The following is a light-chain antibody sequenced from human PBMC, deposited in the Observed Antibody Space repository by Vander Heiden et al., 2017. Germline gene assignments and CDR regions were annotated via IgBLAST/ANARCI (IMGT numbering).Light chain of an antibody. Sequence: EIVLTQSPATLSLSPGERATLSCRASQSVSNYLAWYQQKPGQAPRLLIYDASNRATGIPARFSGSGSGTDFTLTISSREPEDFAVYYCQQRSNWPPITFGQGTLLEIK. CDR1: QSVSNY. J-gene: IGKJ5*01. V-gene: IGKV3-11*01. CDR3: QQRSNWPPIT. CDR2: DAS.